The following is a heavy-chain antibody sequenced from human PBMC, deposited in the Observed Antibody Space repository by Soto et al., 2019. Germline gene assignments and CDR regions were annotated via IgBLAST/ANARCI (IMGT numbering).Heavy chain of an antibody. CDR3: ARVYYGSGSLYYFAS. J-gene: IGHJ4*02. Sequence: KTSETLSLTCTVSGGSISSGDYYWSWIRQPPGKGLEWIGYIYDSGTTYYNPSLKSRVTISVDTSKNQFSLKLTSVTAADTAVYYCARVYYGSGSLYYFASWAREPWSPSPQ. CDR1: GGSISSGDYY. CDR2: IYDSGTT. V-gene: IGHV4-30-4*01. D-gene: IGHD3-10*01.